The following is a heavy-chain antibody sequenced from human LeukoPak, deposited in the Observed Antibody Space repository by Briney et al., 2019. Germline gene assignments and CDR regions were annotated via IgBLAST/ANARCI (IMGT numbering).Heavy chain of an antibody. CDR3: ARDYSGSYYQYYFDY. D-gene: IGHD1-26*01. J-gene: IGHJ4*02. V-gene: IGHV3-21*01. CDR1: GFTFSSYS. CDR2: ISSSSSYI. Sequence: GGSLRLSCAASGFTFSSYSMNWVRQAPGKGLEWVSSISSSSSYIYYADSVKGRFTISRDNAKNSLYLQMYSLRAEDTAVYYCARDYSGSYYQYYFDYWGQGTLVTVSS.